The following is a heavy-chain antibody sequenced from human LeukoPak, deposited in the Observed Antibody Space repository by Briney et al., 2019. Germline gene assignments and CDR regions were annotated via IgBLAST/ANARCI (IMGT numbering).Heavy chain of an antibody. CDR1: GFTFSSYE. D-gene: IGHD1-26*01. V-gene: IGHV3-48*03. Sequence: GGSLRLSCAASGFTFSSYEMNWVRQAPGKGLEWVSYINSSGSTIYYADSVSGRFTISINNAKNSLYLQMNSLRAEDTAVYYCEGERGPPSRVGYWGQGTLVTVSS. CDR2: INSSGSTI. CDR3: EGERGPPSRVGY. J-gene: IGHJ4*02.